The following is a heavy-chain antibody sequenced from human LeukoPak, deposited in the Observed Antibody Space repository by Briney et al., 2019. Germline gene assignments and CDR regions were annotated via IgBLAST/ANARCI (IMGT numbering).Heavy chain of an antibody. D-gene: IGHD3-22*01. CDR1: GFTFSTYA. CDR3: AKDPRAYYYDSSGYTLDY. J-gene: IGHJ4*02. Sequence: PGGSLRLSCAASGFTFSTYAVNWVRQAPGKGLEWVSTISGSGDSTYYADSVKGRFTISRDNSKNTLYLQMNSLRAEDTAVYYCAKDPRAYYYDSSGYTLDYWGQGTLVTGSS. CDR2: ISGSGDST. V-gene: IGHV3-23*01.